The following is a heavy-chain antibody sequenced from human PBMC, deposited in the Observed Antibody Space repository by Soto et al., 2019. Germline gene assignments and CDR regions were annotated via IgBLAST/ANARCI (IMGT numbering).Heavy chain of an antibody. CDR2: ILYDGSKK. V-gene: IGHV3-30*18. CDR3: VKDGSSGWPYFDDMDV. D-gene: IGHD6-19*01. CDR1: GFTFSSYG. Sequence: QVQLVESGGGVVQPGRSLRLSCAASGFTFSSYGMHWVRQAPGKGLEWVAVILYDGSKKYYADSVKGRFTISRDNSKNTLCLQMSSLRAEDTALYYCVKDGSSGWPYFDDMDVWGQVTMVTVSS. J-gene: IGHJ6*02.